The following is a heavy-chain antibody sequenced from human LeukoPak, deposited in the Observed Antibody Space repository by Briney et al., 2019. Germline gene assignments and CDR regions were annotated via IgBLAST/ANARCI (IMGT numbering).Heavy chain of an antibody. CDR3: ATLIVGATRVGGDFDY. V-gene: IGHV3-33*01. Sequence: GGSLRLSCAASGFTFSSYGMHWVRQAPGKGLEWVAVIWYDGSNKYYADSVKGRFTISRDNSKSALYLQMNSLRAEDTAVYYCATLIVGATRVGGDFDYWGQGTLVTVSS. D-gene: IGHD1-26*01. J-gene: IGHJ4*02. CDR2: IWYDGSNK. CDR1: GFTFSSYG.